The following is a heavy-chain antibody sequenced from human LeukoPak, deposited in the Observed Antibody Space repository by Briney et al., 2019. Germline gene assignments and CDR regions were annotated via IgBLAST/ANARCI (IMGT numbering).Heavy chain of an antibody. J-gene: IGHJ4*02. CDR1: GFTFSNYA. CDR3: ARDLLRGGYYFDY. Sequence: PGGSLRLSCAASGFTFSNYAMHWVRQAPGKGLEWVAVISYHGSNKYYADSVKGRFTISRDNSKNTLYLQMNSLRAEDTAVYYCARDLLRGGYYFDYWGQGTLVTVSS. CDR2: ISYHGSNK. D-gene: IGHD3-16*01. V-gene: IGHV3-30-3*01.